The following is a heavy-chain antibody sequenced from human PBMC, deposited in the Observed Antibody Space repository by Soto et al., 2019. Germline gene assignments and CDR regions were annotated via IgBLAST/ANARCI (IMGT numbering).Heavy chain of an antibody. D-gene: IGHD2-2*01. Sequence: SETLSLTCAVYGGSFSGYYWSWIRQPPGKGLEWIGEINHSGSTNYNPSLKSRVTISVDTSKNQFSLKLSSVTAADTAVYYCATCSSTSCDQTGFDPWGQGTLVTVSS. J-gene: IGHJ5*02. CDR2: INHSGST. CDR3: ATCSSTSCDQTGFDP. CDR1: GGSFSGYY. V-gene: IGHV4-34*01.